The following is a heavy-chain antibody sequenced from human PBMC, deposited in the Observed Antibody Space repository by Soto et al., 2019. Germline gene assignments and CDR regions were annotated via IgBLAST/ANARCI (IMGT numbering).Heavy chain of an antibody. CDR1: GFAFTKYG. V-gene: IGHV3-30*03. Sequence: GGSLRLSCAASGFAFTKYGIHWFRQAPGKGLEWVAHISNDGSKKFYGDSVKGRFTISRDNSENTVYLQMTSLRPDDTAVFYCARDVAMPTGLGLGYWGQGTLVTVSS. CDR2: ISNDGSKK. CDR3: ARDVAMPTGLGLGY. D-gene: IGHD6-19*01. J-gene: IGHJ4*02.